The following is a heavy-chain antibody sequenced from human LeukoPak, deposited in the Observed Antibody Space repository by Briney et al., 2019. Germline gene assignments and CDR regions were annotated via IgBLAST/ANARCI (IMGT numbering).Heavy chain of an antibody. J-gene: IGHJ6*02. CDR3: ARRQNYYCSGSYPLGMDV. CDR2: ISAYNGNT. CDR1: GYTFTSYG. V-gene: IGHV1-18*01. Sequence: GASVKVSCKASGYTFTSYGISWGRQAPGPGLEWMGWISAYNGNTNYAQKLQGRVTTTTDTSTSTVYVELRSLRSDDKAVYYCARRQNYYCSGSYPLGMDVWGQGTTVTVSS. D-gene: IGHD3-10*01.